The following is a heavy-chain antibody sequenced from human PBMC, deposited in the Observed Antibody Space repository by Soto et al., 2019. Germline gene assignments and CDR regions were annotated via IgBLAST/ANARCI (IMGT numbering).Heavy chain of an antibody. J-gene: IGHJ5*02. CDR3: AREVGIAVGGGWYDP. CDR2: IYYTGST. D-gene: IGHD6-19*01. V-gene: IGHV4-31*03. Sequence: QVPLQESGPGLVKPSQTLSLTCTVSGGAISSGGYYWSWIRQHPGKGLEWIGYIYYTGSTYYNPSLKSRVTISVDTSKNQCTLKLSSVTAADTAVYYCAREVGIAVGGGWYDPWGQGALVTVSS. CDR1: GGAISSGGYY.